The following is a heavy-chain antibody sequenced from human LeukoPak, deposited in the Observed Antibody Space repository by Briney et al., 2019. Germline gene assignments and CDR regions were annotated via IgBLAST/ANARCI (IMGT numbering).Heavy chain of an antibody. V-gene: IGHV3-33*01. CDR1: GFTFSSYG. D-gene: IGHD3-16*01. J-gene: IGHJ4*02. CDR2: IWYDGSNK. CDR3: ARSQTWGTVRGAPDY. Sequence: PGGSLRLSCAASGFTFSSYGMQWVRQAPGKGLEWVAVIWYDGSNKYYADSVKGRFTISRDNSKNTLYLQMNSLRAEDTAVYYCARSQTWGTVRGAPDYWGQGTLVTVSS.